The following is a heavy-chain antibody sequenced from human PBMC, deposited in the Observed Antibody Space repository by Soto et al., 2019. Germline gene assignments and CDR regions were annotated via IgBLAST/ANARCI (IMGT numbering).Heavy chain of an antibody. V-gene: IGHV4-31*03. CDR2: IFYSGST. CDR3: ARGERKDAFDV. J-gene: IGHJ3*01. Sequence: QVQLQESGPGLVKPSQTLSLTCTVSGGSISNGAYYWTWIRQHPGKGLEWIGYIFYSGSTYYNPSLESRVTISVNTSKNQFSLKMYSATAADTAVYYCARGERKDAFDVWGQGTMVTVS. CDR1: GGSISNGAYY. D-gene: IGHD1-1*01.